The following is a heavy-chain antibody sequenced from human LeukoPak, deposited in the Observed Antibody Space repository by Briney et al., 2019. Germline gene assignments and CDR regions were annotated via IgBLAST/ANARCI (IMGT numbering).Heavy chain of an antibody. J-gene: IGHJ6*02. CDR3: ARDRTYDSSGYYSVYYGMDV. Sequence: SETLSLTCTVSGGSISSSSYYWGWIRQPPGKGLEWIGSIYYSGSTYYNPSLKSRVTISVDTSKNQFSLKLSSVTAADTAVYYCARDRTYDSSGYYSVYYGMDVWGQGTTVTVSS. CDR1: GGSISSSSYY. V-gene: IGHV4-39*07. CDR2: IYYSGST. D-gene: IGHD3-22*01.